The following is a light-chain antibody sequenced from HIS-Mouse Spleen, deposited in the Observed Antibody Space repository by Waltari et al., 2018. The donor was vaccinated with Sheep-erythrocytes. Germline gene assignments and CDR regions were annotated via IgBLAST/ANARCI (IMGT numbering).Light chain of an antibody. J-gene: IGLJ1*01. CDR3: CSYAGSYNHV. CDR1: SPNIGKNY. CDR2: DVS. Sequence: QPVLTQPPSVSAAPGPKVTISCPGSSPNIGKNYVSWYQQLPGTAPKLMIYDVSKRPSGVPDRFSGSKSGNTASLTISGLQAEDEADYYCCSYAGSYNHVFATGTKVTVL. V-gene: IGLV2-11*01.